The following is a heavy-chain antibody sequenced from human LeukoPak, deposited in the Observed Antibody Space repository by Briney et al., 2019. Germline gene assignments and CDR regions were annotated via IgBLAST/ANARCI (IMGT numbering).Heavy chain of an antibody. V-gene: IGHV4-34*01. J-gene: IGHJ3*02. Sequence: SETLSLTCAVYGGSFSGYYWSWIRQPPGKGLEWIGEINHSGSTNYNPSLKSRVTISVDTSKNQFSLKLSSVTAADTAVYYCARPDIYGSGSYYKRWGAFDIWGQGTMVTVSS. CDR2: INHSGST. CDR1: GGSFSGYY. CDR3: ARPDIYGSGSYYKRWGAFDI. D-gene: IGHD3-10*01.